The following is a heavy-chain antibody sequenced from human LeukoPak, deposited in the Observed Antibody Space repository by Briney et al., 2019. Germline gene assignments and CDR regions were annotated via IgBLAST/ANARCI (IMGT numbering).Heavy chain of an antibody. J-gene: IGHJ2*01. V-gene: IGHV3-53*01. CDR1: GFTFSTYA. D-gene: IGHD6-19*01. CDR3: ARDGSRYWYFDL. Sequence: GGSLRLSCAGSGFTFSTYAMSWVRQAPGKGLEWVSVIYSGYSTYYADSVKGRFTISRDNSKNTVYLQMNSLRAEDTAVYYCARDGSRYWYFDLWGRGTLVTVSS. CDR2: IYSGYST.